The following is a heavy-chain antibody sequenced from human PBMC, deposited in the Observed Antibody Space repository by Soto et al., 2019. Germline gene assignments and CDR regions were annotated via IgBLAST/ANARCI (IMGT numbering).Heavy chain of an antibody. V-gene: IGHV3-23*01. Sequence: GGSLRLSCAASGFTFSSFGMNWVRQAPGKGLEWVSTISFSADRTYYADSVRGRFTISRDNSKNTLYMQMNSLRVEDTAVYYCARGGRSSDRGRRFDSWGQGTLVTVSS. CDR2: ISFSADRT. J-gene: IGHJ5*01. CDR1: GFTFSSFG. D-gene: IGHD2-2*01. CDR3: ARGGRSSDRGRRFDS.